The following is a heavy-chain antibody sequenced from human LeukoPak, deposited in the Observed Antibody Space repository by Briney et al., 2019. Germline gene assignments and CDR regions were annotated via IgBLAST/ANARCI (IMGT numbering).Heavy chain of an antibody. CDR3: ALRSITMVRGVNQLDY. CDR2: ISAYNGNT. V-gene: IGHV1-18*01. CDR1: GYTSTSYG. Sequence: ASVKVSCKASGYTSTSYGTSWVRQAPGQGLEWMGWISAYNGNTNYAQKLQGRVTMTTDTSTSTAYMELRSLRSDDTAVYYCALRSITMVRGVNQLDYWGQGTLVTVSS. J-gene: IGHJ4*02. D-gene: IGHD3-10*01.